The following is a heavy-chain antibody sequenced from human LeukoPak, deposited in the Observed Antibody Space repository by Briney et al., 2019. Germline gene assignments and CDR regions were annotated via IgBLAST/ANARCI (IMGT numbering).Heavy chain of an antibody. Sequence: PSETLPLTCTVSGGSISSGGYYWSWIRQHPGKGLEWIGYIYYSGSTYYNPSLKSRVTISVDTSKNQFSLKLSSVTAADTAVYYCAREGLGYCSSTSCYYGMDVWGQGTTVTVSS. J-gene: IGHJ6*02. V-gene: IGHV4-31*03. D-gene: IGHD2-2*01. CDR2: IYYSGST. CDR3: AREGLGYCSSTSCYYGMDV. CDR1: GGSISSGGYY.